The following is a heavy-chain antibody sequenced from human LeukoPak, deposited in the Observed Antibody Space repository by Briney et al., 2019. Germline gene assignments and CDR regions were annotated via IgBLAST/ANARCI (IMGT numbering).Heavy chain of an antibody. CDR2: ISGSGGST. J-gene: IGHJ6*03. CDR1: GFTFSSYA. Sequence: GSLRLSCAVSGFTFSSYAMDWVRQAPGKGLEWVSAISGSGGSTYYADSVKGQFTISRDNSKNTLYLQMNSLRAEDTAVYYCAKAGSVGYYYYMDVWGKGTTVTVSS. CDR3: AKAGSVGYYYYMDV. V-gene: IGHV3-23*01.